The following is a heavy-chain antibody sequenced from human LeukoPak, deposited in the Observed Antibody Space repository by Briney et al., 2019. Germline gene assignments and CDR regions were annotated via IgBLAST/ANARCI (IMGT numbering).Heavy chain of an antibody. CDR1: GFTFSGTA. Sequence: PGGTLRFSAAAYGFTFSGTAMHWLPPAHGKGLEWVGRIRSKANSYATAYAASVKGRFTISRDDSKNTAYLQMNSLKTEDTAVYYCTNGDYSPWGQGTLVTVSS. J-gene: IGHJ5*02. V-gene: IGHV3-73*01. D-gene: IGHD4-17*01. CDR2: IRSKANSYAT. CDR3: TNGDYSP.